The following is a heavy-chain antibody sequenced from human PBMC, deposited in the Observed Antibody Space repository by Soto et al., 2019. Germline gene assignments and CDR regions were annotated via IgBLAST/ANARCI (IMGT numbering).Heavy chain of an antibody. V-gene: IGHV3-30-3*01. J-gene: IGHJ3*02. CDR3: ARECEWELHDCRAFDI. CDR2: ISYDGSNK. Sequence: QVQLVESGGGVVQPGRSLRLSCAASGFTFSSYAMHWVRQAPGKGLEWVAVISYDGSNKYYADSVKGRFTISRDNSKNTLYLQMNSLRAEDTAVYYCARECEWELHDCRAFDIWGQGTMVTVSS. D-gene: IGHD1-26*01. CDR1: GFTFSSYA.